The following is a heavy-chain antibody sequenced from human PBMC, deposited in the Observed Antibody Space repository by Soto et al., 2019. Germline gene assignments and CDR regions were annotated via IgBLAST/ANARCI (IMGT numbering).Heavy chain of an antibody. CDR3: ARVVINGSYFDN. CDR1: GGFITSSGYS. Sequence: QLQLQESGSGLVKPSQTLSLTCSVSGGFITSSGYSWSWIRQPPGKGLEWIGYIHHSGSTYYNPSLIRRVTISVYRSKNHFSLKLGSVTAADTAVYYCARVVINGSYFDNCVQGTLVTVSS. V-gene: IGHV4-30-2*01. CDR2: IHHSGST. J-gene: IGHJ4*02. D-gene: IGHD3-22*01.